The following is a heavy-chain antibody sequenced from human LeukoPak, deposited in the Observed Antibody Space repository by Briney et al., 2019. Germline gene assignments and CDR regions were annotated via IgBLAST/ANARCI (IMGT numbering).Heavy chain of an antibody. CDR2: INPNSGGT. V-gene: IGHV1-2*02. CDR3: ARDLTYYYDSSGYYLYY. CDR1: GYTFTGYY. D-gene: IGHD3-22*01. Sequence: ASVKVSCKASGYTFTGYYMHWVRQAPGQGLEWMGWINPNSGGTNYAQKFQGRVTMTRDPSISTAYMELSRLRSDDTAVYYCARDLTYYYDSSGYYLYYWGQGTLVTVSS. J-gene: IGHJ4*02.